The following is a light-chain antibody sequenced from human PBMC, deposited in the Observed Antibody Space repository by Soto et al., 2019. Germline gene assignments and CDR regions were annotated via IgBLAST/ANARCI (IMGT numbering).Light chain of an antibody. CDR3: MQSLQSPLT. CDR2: GAS. Sequence: EIVLTQSPGTLSLSPGERATLSCRASQSVSNNYLAWYQQKPGQAPRLLIYGASNRATGIPDRFSGSGSGTDFTLKISSLEAEDAGIYYCMQSLQSPLTFGGGTKVDMK. CDR1: QSVSNNY. V-gene: IGKV3-20*01. J-gene: IGKJ4*01.